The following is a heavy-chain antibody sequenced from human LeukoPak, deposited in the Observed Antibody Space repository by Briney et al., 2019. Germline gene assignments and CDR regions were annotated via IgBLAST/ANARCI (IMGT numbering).Heavy chain of an antibody. CDR1: GFTVSGDY. Sequence: GGSLRLTCVVSGFTVSGDYISWFRQAPGKGLEWVSVLYYGVSTFYKDSVKGRFTTSGDNFKNTVYLQMNSLRDEDTAVYYCARGRQNYGDYQYWGQGTLV. V-gene: IGHV3-53*01. CDR3: ARGRQNYGDYQY. D-gene: IGHD4-17*01. J-gene: IGHJ4*02. CDR2: LYYGVST.